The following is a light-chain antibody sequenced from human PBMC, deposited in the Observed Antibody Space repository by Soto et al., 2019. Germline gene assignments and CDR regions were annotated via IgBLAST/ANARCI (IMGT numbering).Light chain of an antibody. CDR3: CSFAGGATFV. J-gene: IGLJ2*01. CDR1: SNDVGGYDL. Sequence: QSVLTQPASVSGSPGQSITISCSGTSNDVGGYDLVSWYQQHPDKAPKLIIYEATKRPSGVSDRFSASKSGNTASLTISALQAEDEADYSCCSFAGGATFVFGGGTKLTVL. CDR2: EAT. V-gene: IGLV2-23*02.